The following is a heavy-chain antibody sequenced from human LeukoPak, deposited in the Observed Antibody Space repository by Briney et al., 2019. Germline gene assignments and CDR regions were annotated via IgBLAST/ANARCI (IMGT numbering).Heavy chain of an antibody. CDR3: AKDSVSGWKPGAFNI. V-gene: IGHV3-53*01. CDR1: GFTVSSNY. D-gene: IGHD6-19*01. J-gene: IGHJ3*02. Sequence: GGSLRLSCAASGFTVSSNYMSWVRQVPGKGLEWVSIIYSGGNTYYADSVKGRFTISRDDSKNTLYLQMNSLRAEDTAVYYCAKDSVSGWKPGAFNIWGQGTMVTVSS. CDR2: IYSGGNT.